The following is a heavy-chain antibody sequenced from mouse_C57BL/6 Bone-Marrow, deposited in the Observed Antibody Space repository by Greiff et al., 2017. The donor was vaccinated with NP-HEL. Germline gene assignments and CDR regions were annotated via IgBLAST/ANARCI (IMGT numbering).Heavy chain of an antibody. CDR1: GFTFSDYY. J-gene: IGHJ4*01. CDR2: ISNGGGST. Sequence: EVQLQESGGGLVQPGGSLKLSCAASGFTFSDYYMYWVRQTPEKRLEWVAYISNGGGSTYYPDTVKGRFTISRDNAKNTLYLQMSRLKSEDTAMYYCAREGYYYGSSYYYAMDYWGQGTSVTVSS. D-gene: IGHD1-1*01. V-gene: IGHV5-12*01. CDR3: AREGYYYGSSYYYAMDY.